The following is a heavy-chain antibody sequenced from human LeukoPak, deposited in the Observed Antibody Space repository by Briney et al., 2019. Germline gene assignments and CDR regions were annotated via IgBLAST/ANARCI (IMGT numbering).Heavy chain of an antibody. CDR2: ISAYNGNT. CDR3: ARLSNYDFWSGFIRVPYYYYYYMDV. Sequence: ASVKVSCKASGYTFTSYGISWVRQAPGQGLEWMGWISAYNGNTNYAQKLQGRVTMTTDTSTSTVYMELRSLRSDDTAVYCCARLSNYDFWSGFIRVPYYYYYYMDVWGKGTTVTVSS. J-gene: IGHJ6*03. CDR1: GYTFTSYG. D-gene: IGHD3-3*01. V-gene: IGHV1-18*01.